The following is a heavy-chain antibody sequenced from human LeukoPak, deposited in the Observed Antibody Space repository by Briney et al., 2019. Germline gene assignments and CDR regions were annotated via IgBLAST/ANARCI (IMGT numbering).Heavy chain of an antibody. CDR3: ARGNRTENYYVSSGPKGNAFDI. Sequence: SETLSLTCAVYGGSFSGYYWSWIRQPPGKGLEWIGEINHSGSTNYNPSLKSRVTISVDTSKNQFSLKLSSVTAADTAVYYCARGNRTENYYVSSGPKGNAFDIWGQGTMVTVSS. CDR2: INHSGST. V-gene: IGHV4-34*01. D-gene: IGHD3-22*01. CDR1: GGSFSGYY. J-gene: IGHJ3*02.